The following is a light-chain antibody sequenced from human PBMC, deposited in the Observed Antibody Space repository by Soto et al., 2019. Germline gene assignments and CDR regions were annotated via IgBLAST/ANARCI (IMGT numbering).Light chain of an antibody. CDR3: SSYTSSSTLVV. CDR2: DVS. J-gene: IGLJ2*01. CDR1: SSDVGGYNY. V-gene: IGLV2-14*01. Sequence: QSALTQPASVSGSPGQSITISCTGTSSDVGGYNYVSWYQQHPGKAPKLMIYDVSNRPSGVSNRFSGSKSGNTASLIISGLQAEDDADYYCSSYTSSSTLVVFGGGTKLTVL.